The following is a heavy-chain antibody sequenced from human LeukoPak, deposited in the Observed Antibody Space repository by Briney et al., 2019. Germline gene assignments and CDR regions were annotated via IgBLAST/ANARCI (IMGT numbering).Heavy chain of an antibody. CDR2: VKHDGSEK. D-gene: IGHD2-15*01. CDR3: ATGSRSFDY. V-gene: IGHV3-7*02. Sequence: GGSLRLSCAASGFTFNSYWMSWVRQAPGQGLEWVANVKHDGSEKYYVDSVKGRFTISRDNAKNSLYLQMNSLRAEDTALYYCATGSRSFDYWGQGTLVTVSS. CDR1: GFTFNSYW. J-gene: IGHJ4*02.